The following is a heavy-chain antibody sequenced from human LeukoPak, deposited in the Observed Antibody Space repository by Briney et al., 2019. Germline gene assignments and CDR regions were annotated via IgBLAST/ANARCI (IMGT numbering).Heavy chain of an antibody. J-gene: IGHJ4*02. CDR2: ISGSGGST. D-gene: IGHD5-12*01. Sequence: GGSLRLSRAASGFTFSSYAMSWVRQAPGKGLEWVSAISGSGGSTYYADSVKGRFTISRDNSKNTLYLQMNSLRAEDTAVYYCARVVRGGYSGYENYYFDYWGQGTLVTVSS. V-gene: IGHV3-23*01. CDR1: GFTFSSYA. CDR3: ARVVRGGYSGYENYYFDY.